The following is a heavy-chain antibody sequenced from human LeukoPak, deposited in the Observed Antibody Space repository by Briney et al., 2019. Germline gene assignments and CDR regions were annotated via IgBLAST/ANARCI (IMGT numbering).Heavy chain of an antibody. V-gene: IGHV5-51*01. Sequence: GESLKISCKGSGYSFTSYWIGWVRQMPGKGLEWMGIIYPGDSDTRYSPSFQGQVTISADKSISTAYLQWSSLKASDTARYYCARAFGHFFSGVVTLFDYWGQGTLVTVSS. CDR2: IYPGDSDT. CDR3: ARAFGHFFSGVVTLFDY. J-gene: IGHJ4*02. CDR1: GYSFTSYW. D-gene: IGHD3-3*01.